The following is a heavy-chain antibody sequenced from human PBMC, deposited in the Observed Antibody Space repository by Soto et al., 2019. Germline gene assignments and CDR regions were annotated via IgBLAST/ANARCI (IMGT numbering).Heavy chain of an antibody. CDR3: AKKSSGWYYFDY. CDR1: GFTFSSYG. V-gene: IGHV3-30*18. J-gene: IGHJ4*02. Sequence: HPGGSLRLSCAASGFTFSSYGMHWVRQAPGKGLEWVAVISYDGSNKYYADSVKGRCTISRDNSKNTLYLQMNSLRAEDTAVYYCAKKSSGWYYFDYWGQGTLVTVSS. CDR2: ISYDGSNK. D-gene: IGHD6-19*01.